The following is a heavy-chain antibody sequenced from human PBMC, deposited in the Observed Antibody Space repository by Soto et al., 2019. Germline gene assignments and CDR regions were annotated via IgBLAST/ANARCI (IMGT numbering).Heavy chain of an antibody. D-gene: IGHD5-12*01. CDR1: GYSFTSYW. CDR2: IYPGDSDT. V-gene: IGHV5-51*01. J-gene: IGHJ6*02. Sequence: GESLKLSCKGSGYSFTSYWIGWVRQMPGKGLEWMGIIYPGDSDTRYSPSFQGQVTISADKSISTAYLQWSSLKASDTAMYYCARLNGYDYYYYYGMDVWGQGTTVTVSS. CDR3: ARLNGYDYYYYYGMDV.